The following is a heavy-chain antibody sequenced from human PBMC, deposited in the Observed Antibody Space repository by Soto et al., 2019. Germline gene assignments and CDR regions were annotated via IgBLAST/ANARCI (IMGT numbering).Heavy chain of an antibody. CDR2: IYYSGST. D-gene: IGHD3-22*01. J-gene: IGHJ4*02. CDR3: ARRYFYDSGAYYYYFDY. Sequence: PSETLSLTCTVSDGSISSSSYYWGWIRQPPEKGLEWIGSIYYSGSTNYNPSLKSRVTISVDTSKNQFSLKLSSVTAADTAVYYCARRYFYDSGAYYYYFDYWGQGTLVTVSS. V-gene: IGHV4-39*01. CDR1: DGSISSSSYY.